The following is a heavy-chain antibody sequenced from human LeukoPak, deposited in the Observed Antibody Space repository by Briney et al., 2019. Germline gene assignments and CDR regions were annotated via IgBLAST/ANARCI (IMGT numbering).Heavy chain of an antibody. Sequence: ASVKVSCKASGYTFTGYYIHWVRQAPGQGLEWMGWINPDSGGTKSAQKFQGRVTMTRDTSINTAYMELSRLRSDDTAVYYCARNRGADYSAWFDPWGQGTLVTVSS. CDR1: GYTFTGYY. D-gene: IGHD2-15*01. V-gene: IGHV1-2*02. CDR3: ARNRGADYSAWFDP. J-gene: IGHJ5*02. CDR2: INPDSGGT.